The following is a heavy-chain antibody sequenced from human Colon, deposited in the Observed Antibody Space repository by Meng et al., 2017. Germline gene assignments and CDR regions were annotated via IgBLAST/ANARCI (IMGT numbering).Heavy chain of an antibody. CDR2: IYYTGTT. D-gene: IGHD6-19*01. J-gene: IGHJ4*02. V-gene: IGHV4-61*08. Sequence: VPVQDAGPGLVRPSETLSLTCTVSGGSVTITGYYWSWIRQSPGKGLEWIGYIYYTGTTNYNPSLKSRVTISVDASKNQFSLKLSSVTPADTAVYFCARDNLLTSGSRFCFDYWGQGALVTVSS. CDR3: ARDNLLTSGSRFCFDY. CDR1: GGSVTITGYY.